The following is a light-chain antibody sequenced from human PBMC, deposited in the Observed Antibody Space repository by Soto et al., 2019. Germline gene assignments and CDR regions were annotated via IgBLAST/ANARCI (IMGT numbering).Light chain of an antibody. CDR2: YAS. CDR3: QQYYKLPRT. Sequence: DIQLTQSPSSLSASVGDRVTITCQASQAIITYLNWFQQRPGKAPRLLIYYASHLETGVPSMFSGSESGTAFTLTISSRQPEDFVTYYCQQYYKLPRTFGGGTKVEV. V-gene: IGKV1-33*01. CDR1: QAIITY. J-gene: IGKJ4*01.